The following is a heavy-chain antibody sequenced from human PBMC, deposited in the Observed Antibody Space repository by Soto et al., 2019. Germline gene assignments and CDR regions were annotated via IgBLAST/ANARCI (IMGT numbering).Heavy chain of an antibody. J-gene: IGHJ4*02. CDR1: GFTFSSYG. D-gene: IGHD2-2*01. Sequence: GGSLRLSCAASGFTFSSYGMHWVRQAPGKGLEWVAVISYDGSNKYYADSVKGRFTISRDNSKNTLYLQMNSLRAEDTAVSYCASRGIGYCSSTRCYDILDYWGQGTLVTVSS. CDR3: ASRGIGYCSSTRCYDILDY. V-gene: IGHV3-30*03. CDR2: ISYDGSNK.